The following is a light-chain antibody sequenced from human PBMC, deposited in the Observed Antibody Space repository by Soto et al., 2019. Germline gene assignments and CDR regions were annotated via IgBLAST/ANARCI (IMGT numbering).Light chain of an antibody. V-gene: IGKV1-27*01. CDR2: AAS. Sequence: DIQMTQYPSSLSASVGDRVTITCRSSQDISNSVAWYQQKPGKVPKVLIYAASILQSGVPARFSGSGSGTDFTLTISSLQPEDVATYYCQQYNSAPLTFGGGTKVEI. CDR3: QQYNSAPLT. CDR1: QDISNS. J-gene: IGKJ4*01.